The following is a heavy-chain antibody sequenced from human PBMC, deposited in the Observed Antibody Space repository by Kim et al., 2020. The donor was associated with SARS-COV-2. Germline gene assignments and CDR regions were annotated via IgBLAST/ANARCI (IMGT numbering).Heavy chain of an antibody. V-gene: IGHV3-30*18. D-gene: IGHD1-7*01. Sequence: GGSLRLSCAASGFTFSSYGMHWVRQAPGKGLEWVAVISYDGSNKYYADSVKGRFTISRDNSKNTLYLQMNSLRAEDTAVYYCAKGARGWNSHFVFDYWGQGTLVTVSS. J-gene: IGHJ4*02. CDR3: AKGARGWNSHFVFDY. CDR1: GFTFSSYG. CDR2: ISYDGSNK.